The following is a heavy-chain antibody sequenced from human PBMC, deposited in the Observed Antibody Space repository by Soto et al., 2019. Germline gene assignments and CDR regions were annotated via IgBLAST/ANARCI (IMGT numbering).Heavy chain of an antibody. D-gene: IGHD5-12*01. J-gene: IGHJ4*02. CDR3: AKGGYTSPFDY. Sequence: PGGSLRLSCAASGFTFSSYAMTWVRQAPGKGLEWVSTIRASGGSTYCADSMQGRFTISRDNSMNTVFLHMNSLRAEDTAIYYCAKGGYTSPFDYWGLGNLVTVSS. V-gene: IGHV3-23*01. CDR1: GFTFSSYA. CDR2: IRASGGST.